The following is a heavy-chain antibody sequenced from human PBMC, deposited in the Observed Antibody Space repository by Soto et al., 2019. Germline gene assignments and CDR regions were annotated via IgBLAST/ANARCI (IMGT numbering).Heavy chain of an antibody. J-gene: IGHJ5*02. CDR3: AKVTSRINKSGYGDYDH. CDR2: ISYDGSNK. CDR1: GFTFSSYG. D-gene: IGHD4-17*01. V-gene: IGHV3-30*18. Sequence: GGSLRLSCAASGFTFSSYGMHWVRQAPCKGLEWVAVISYDGSNKYYADSVKGRFTISRDNSKNTLYLQMNSLRAEDTAVYYCAKVTSRINKSGYGDYDHWGQGPLLTVSS.